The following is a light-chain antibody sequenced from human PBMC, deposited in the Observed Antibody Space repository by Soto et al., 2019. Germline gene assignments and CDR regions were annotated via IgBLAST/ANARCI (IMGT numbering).Light chain of an antibody. Sequence: QSALTQPPSVSGAPGQRVTISCTGSRSNIGAGYDVHWYQQLPGTAPKLLIDGNRNRPSGVPDRFSGSKSGTSASLAITGLQAEDEADYYCQSYDISLSGVVFGGGTKLTVL. J-gene: IGLJ2*01. CDR1: RSNIGAGYD. CDR3: QSYDISLSGVV. CDR2: GNR. V-gene: IGLV1-40*01.